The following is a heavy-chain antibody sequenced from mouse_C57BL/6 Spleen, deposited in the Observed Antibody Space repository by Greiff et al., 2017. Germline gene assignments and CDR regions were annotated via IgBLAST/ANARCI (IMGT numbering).Heavy chain of an antibody. CDR2: IWSDGST. D-gene: IGHD2-3*01. V-gene: IGHV2-6*03. CDR1: GFSLTSYG. Sequence: VQLVESGPGLVAPSQSLSITCTVSGFSLTSYGVHWVRQPPGTGLEWLVVIWSDGSTTYNSALKSRLSISKDNSKSQVFLKMNSLQTDDTAMYYCARLPDGYYDAMDYWGQGTSVTVSS. J-gene: IGHJ4*01. CDR3: ARLPDGYYDAMDY.